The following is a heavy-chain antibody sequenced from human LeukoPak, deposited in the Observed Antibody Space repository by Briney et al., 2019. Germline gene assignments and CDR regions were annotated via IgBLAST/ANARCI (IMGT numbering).Heavy chain of an antibody. V-gene: IGHV3-48*04. D-gene: IGHD6-13*01. Sequence: PGGSLRLSCAASGFTFSSSSMNWVRPAPGKGLEWVSYISSTSTTLYYADSVRGRFTISRDNAKNSLYLQMSSLRAEDTAVYYCARDRESNWYPFLDSWGQGTLVTVSS. CDR2: ISSTSTTL. CDR1: GFTFSSSS. J-gene: IGHJ4*02. CDR3: ARDRESNWYPFLDS.